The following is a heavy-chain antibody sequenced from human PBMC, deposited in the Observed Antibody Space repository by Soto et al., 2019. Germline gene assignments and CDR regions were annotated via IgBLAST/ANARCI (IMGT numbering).Heavy chain of an antibody. Sequence: WKECGDGLKSCAMRWLRQAPGQRLEWMGWISAYNGNTNYAQKLQGRVTMTTDTSTSTAYMELRSLSSYDTAVYIRARDTVAAFWGQRTPVLV. J-gene: IGHJ1*01. D-gene: IGHD4-4*01. CDR2: ISAYNGNT. CDR3: ARDTVAAF. V-gene: IGHV1-18*01. CDR1: GDGLKSCA.